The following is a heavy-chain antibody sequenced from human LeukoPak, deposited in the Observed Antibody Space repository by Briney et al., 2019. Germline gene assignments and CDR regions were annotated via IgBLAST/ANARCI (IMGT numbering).Heavy chain of an antibody. CDR3: AKKWGVGTTTLDYFDY. Sequence: GGSLRLSCAASGFTFSNYAMSWVRQAPGKGLEWVSGISGSAGSTYYADSVKGRFTISRDNSKNTLYLQMNSLTDDDAAVYYCAKKWGVGTTTLDYFDYWGQGTLVTVSS. V-gene: IGHV3-23*01. J-gene: IGHJ4*02. CDR1: GFTFSNYA. CDR2: ISGSAGST. D-gene: IGHD1-26*01.